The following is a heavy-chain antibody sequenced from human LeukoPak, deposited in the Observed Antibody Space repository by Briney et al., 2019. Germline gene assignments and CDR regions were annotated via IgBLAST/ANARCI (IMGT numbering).Heavy chain of an antibody. CDR2: IRYDGSNK. CDR1: GFTFSSYG. J-gene: IGHJ4*02. D-gene: IGHD6-19*01. Sequence: GGSLRLSCAASGFTFSSYGMHWVRQAPGKGLEWVAFIRYDGSNKYYADSVKGRFTISRDNSKNTLYLQMNSLRAEDTAVYYCAKDRSSGYPWYWGQGTLVTASS. CDR3: AKDRSSGYPWY. V-gene: IGHV3-30*02.